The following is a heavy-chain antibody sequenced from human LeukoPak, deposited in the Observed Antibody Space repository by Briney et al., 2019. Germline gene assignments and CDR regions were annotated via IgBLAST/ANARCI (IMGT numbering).Heavy chain of an antibody. CDR3: ARGRWGEAFDI. CDR1: GFTFSNYG. Sequence: GGSLRLSCAASGFTFSNYGMHWVRQAPGKGLEWVAVISFDGSDKYYADSVKGRFTISRDNAKNTLYLQMNSLRADDTAVYYCARGRWGEAFDIWGQGTMVTVSS. D-gene: IGHD3-16*01. J-gene: IGHJ3*02. CDR2: ISFDGSDK. V-gene: IGHV3-30*03.